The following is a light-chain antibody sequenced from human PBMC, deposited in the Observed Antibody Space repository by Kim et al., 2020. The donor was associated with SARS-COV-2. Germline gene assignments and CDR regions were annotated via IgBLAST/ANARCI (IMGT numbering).Light chain of an antibody. CDR2: DVS. J-gene: IGLJ1*01. CDR1: RIDVGGYNY. CDR3: SSYTSSSTNV. Sequence: GQWNTIFCTGTRIDVGGYNYVSWYQQHPGKAPKLMIYDVSNRPSGVSNRFSGSKSGNTASLTISGLQAEDEADYYCSSYTSSSTNVFGTGTKVTVL. V-gene: IGLV2-14*03.